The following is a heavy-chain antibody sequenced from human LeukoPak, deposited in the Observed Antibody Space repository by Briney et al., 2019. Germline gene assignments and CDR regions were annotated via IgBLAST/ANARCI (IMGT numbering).Heavy chain of an antibody. D-gene: IGHD6-13*01. V-gene: IGHV1-8*01. CDR1: GYTFTSYD. CDR2: MSPNSGNT. Sequence: ASVKVSCKASGYTFTSYDIHWVRQATGQGLEWMGWMSPNSGNTGYAQKFQGRVTMTRNTSISTAYMELSSLRSEDTAVYYCARGSPESSSSLRSWWYYYYYYMDVWGKGTTVTISS. CDR3: ARGSPESSSSLRSWWYYYYYYMDV. J-gene: IGHJ6*03.